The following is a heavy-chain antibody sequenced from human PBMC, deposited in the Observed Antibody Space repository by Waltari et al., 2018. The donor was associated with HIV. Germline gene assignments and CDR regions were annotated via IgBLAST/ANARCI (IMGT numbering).Heavy chain of an antibody. Sequence: QVQLIQSGAEVSRPGSSVKVSCTASGGSFSSSSISWVRQGPGQGVEWKGVEIAIFDNLDNAQKFKCRLNIVSKAGKGTVYMELTNRRAEDTALSYCSTSRQNNSYASDYGAYKLASWGQGTL. V-gene: IGHV1-69*05. J-gene: IGHJ4*02. CDR2: EIAIFDNL. CDR1: GGSFSSSS. D-gene: IGHD2-2*01. CDR3: STSRQNNSYASDYGAYKLAS.